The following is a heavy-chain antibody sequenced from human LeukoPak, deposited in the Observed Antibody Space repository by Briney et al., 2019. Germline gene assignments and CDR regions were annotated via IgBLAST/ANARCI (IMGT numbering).Heavy chain of an antibody. CDR3: ARDHDHSYDC. D-gene: IGHD3-3*01. V-gene: IGHV1-2*02. CDR2: ISPTSGGT. J-gene: IGHJ4*02. Sequence: ASVKVSCKASGYTFSGYYLHWVRQAPGQGLEWMGWISPTSGGTNYAQKFQGRVTMTRDTSISTAYMELSRLRSDDTALYYCARDHDHSYDCWGQGTLVTVSS. CDR1: GYTFSGYY.